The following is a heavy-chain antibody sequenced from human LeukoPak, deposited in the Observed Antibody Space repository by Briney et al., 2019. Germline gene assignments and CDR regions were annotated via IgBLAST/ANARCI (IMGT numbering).Heavy chain of an antibody. V-gene: IGHV1-18*01. CDR3: ARAAAGIAGKYYYYYMDV. J-gene: IGHJ6*03. CDR1: GYTFTSYG. Sequence: ASVKVSCKASGYTFTSYGISWVRQAPGQGLEWMGWISAYNGNTNYAQKLQGRVTMTTDTSTSTAYMELRSLRSDDTAVYYCARAAAGIAGKYYYYYMDVWGKGTTVTVSS. CDR2: ISAYNGNT. D-gene: IGHD6-13*01.